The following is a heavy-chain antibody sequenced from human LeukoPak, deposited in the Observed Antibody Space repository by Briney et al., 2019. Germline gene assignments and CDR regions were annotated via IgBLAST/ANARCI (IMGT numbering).Heavy chain of an antibody. D-gene: IGHD3-10*01. V-gene: IGHV3-11*01. CDR3: AREGVAGGAFDI. CDR2: ITSTGSTI. CDR1: GFSFSDYY. J-gene: IGHJ3*02. Sequence: GGSLRLSCAASGFSFSDYYMSWIRQAPGKGLEWVSYITSTGSTIYYADSVKSRFTISRDNAKNSLYLQMNSLRAEDTAVYYCAREGVAGGAFDIWGQGTMVTVSS.